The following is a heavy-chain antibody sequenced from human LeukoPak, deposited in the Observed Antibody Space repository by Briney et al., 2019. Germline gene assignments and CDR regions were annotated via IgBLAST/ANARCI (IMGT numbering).Heavy chain of an antibody. V-gene: IGHV1-69*02. CDR3: ASEPGSGWFGYFDL. CDR1: GGTFSSYT. J-gene: IGHJ2*01. Sequence: ASVKVSCKASGGTFSSYTISWVRQAPGQGLEWLGRIIPILGIANYAQKFQGRVTITAAKSTSTAYMELSSLRSEDTAVYYCASEPGSGWFGYFDLWGRGTLVTVSS. CDR2: IIPILGIA. D-gene: IGHD6-19*01.